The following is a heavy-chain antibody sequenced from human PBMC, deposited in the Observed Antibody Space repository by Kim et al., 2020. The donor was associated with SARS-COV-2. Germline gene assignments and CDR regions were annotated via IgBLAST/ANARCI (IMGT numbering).Heavy chain of an antibody. CDR3: STVVVYYDAGAFKN. V-gene: IGHV3-66*01. J-gene: IGHJ1*01. Sequence: GGSLRLSCAASGYTVTYNYMHWVRQAPAKGLEWVSCIYSGSNTIYEDAVKGRRIITTDHNKNTLHLLMNNMRAADTAVYYYSTVVVYYDAGAFKNWGQGT. D-gene: IGHD3-22*01. CDR2: IYSGSNT. CDR1: GYTVTYNY.